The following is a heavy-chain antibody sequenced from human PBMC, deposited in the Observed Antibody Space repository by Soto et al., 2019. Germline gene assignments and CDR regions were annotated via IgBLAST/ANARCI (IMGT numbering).Heavy chain of an antibody. CDR2: IYYSGST. V-gene: IGHV4-59*01. CDR1: GGSISSYY. D-gene: IGHD6-13*01. J-gene: IGHJ4*02. CDR3: ARGYSSSWYSDY. Sequence: QVQLQESGPGLVKPSETLSLTCTVSGGSISSYYWSWIRQPPGKGLEWIGYIYYSGSTNHNPSLTSRVTISVDTSKYQFSLKLSSVPAADTAVYYCARGYSSSWYSDYWGQGTLVIVSS.